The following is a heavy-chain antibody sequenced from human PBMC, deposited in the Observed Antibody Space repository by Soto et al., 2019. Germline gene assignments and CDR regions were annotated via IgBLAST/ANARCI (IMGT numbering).Heavy chain of an antibody. J-gene: IGHJ6*02. V-gene: IGHV1-69*02. CDR2: IIPILGIA. D-gene: IGHD3-10*01. CDR1: GGTFSSYT. CDR3: AREAYGSGSGDYYYYGMDV. Sequence: GASVKVSCKASGGTFSSYTISWVRQAPGQGLEWMGRIIPILGIANYAQKFQGRVTITADKSTSTAYMELSSLRSEDTAVYYCAREAYGSGSGDYYYYGMDVWGQGTTVTVSS.